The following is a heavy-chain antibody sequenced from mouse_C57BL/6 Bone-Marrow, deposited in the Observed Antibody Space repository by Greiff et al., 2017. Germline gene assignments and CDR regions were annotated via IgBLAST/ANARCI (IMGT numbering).Heavy chain of an antibody. D-gene: IGHD2-5*01. CDR2: INPGSGGT. J-gene: IGHJ4*01. CDR1: GYAFTNYL. CDR3: ARTYYSNYYAMDY. V-gene: IGHV1-54*01. Sequence: QVQLQQSGAELVRPGTSVQVSCKASGYAFTNYLIEWVKQRPGQGLEWIGVINPGSGGTNYNEKFKGKATLTADKSSSTAYMQLSSLTSEDSAVYFCARTYYSNYYAMDYWGQGTSVTVAS.